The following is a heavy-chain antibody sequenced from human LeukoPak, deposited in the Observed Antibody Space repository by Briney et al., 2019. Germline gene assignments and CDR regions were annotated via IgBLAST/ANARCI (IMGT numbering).Heavy chain of an antibody. J-gene: IGHJ5*02. D-gene: IGHD3-22*01. CDR1: GGSFSGYY. CDR3: AKGYYYDSFNWFDP. V-gene: IGHV4-34*01. CDR2: INHSGST. Sequence: SETLSLTCAVYGGSFSGYYWTWIRQPPGKGLEWIGEINHSGSTNYNPSLKSRVTISVDTSKNQFSLKLSSVTAADTAVYYCAKGYYYDSFNWFDPWGQGTLVTVSS.